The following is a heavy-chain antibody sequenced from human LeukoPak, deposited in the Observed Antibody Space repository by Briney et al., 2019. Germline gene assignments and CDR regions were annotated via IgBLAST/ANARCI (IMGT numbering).Heavy chain of an antibody. Sequence: ASVKVSCKASGYTFTSYAMNWVRQAPGQGLEWMGGIIPIFGTANYAQKFQGRVTITADKSTSTAYMELSSLRSEDTAVYYCARTAKDNSSGWYRPYYYYYYMDVWGKGTTVTVSS. V-gene: IGHV1-69*06. CDR1: GYTFTSYA. CDR2: IIPIFGTA. CDR3: ARTAKDNSSGWYRPYYYYYYMDV. D-gene: IGHD6-19*01. J-gene: IGHJ6*03.